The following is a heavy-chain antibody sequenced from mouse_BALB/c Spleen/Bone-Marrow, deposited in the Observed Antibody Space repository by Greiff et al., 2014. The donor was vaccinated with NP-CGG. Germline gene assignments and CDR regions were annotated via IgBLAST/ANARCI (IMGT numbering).Heavy chain of an antibody. CDR2: INPDSSTI. V-gene: IGHV4-1*02. J-gene: IGHJ1*01. D-gene: IGHD2-4*01. CDR1: GFDFSRYW. CDR3: ARLYYDYDDVFYWYFDV. Sequence: EVMLVESGGGLVQPGGSLKLSCAASGFDFSRYWVSWVRQAPGKGLEWIGEINPDSSTINYTPSLKDKFIISRDNAKNTLYLQMSKVRSEDTALYYCARLYYDYDDVFYWYFDVWGAGTTVTVSS.